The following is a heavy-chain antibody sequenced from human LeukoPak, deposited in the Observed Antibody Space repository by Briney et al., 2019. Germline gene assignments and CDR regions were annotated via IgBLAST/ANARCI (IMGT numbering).Heavy chain of an antibody. CDR3: AAAVAAAPGAY. D-gene: IGHD6-13*01. CDR2: INSDGRST. J-gene: IGHJ4*02. Sequence: GGSLRLSCAASGFTFNNYWMHWVRQAPGEGLVWISRINSDGRSTNYADSVRGRFNISRDDAKNTLYLQMNSLRAEDTAVYYCAAAVAAAPGAYWGQGTLVTVSS. V-gene: IGHV3-74*01. CDR1: GFTFNNYW.